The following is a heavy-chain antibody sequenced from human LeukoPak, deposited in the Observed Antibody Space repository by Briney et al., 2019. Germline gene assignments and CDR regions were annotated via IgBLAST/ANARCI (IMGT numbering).Heavy chain of an antibody. CDR3: ARAPSWDTVTSWRSYYYMDV. V-gene: IGHV3-48*01. CDR1: GFTFSSYS. Sequence: GGSLRLSCAASGFTFSSYSMNWVRQAPGKGLEWVSYISSSSSTIYYADSVKGRFTISRDNAKNSLYLQMNSLRSDDTAVYYCARAPSWDTVTSWRSYYYMDVWGKGTTVTVSS. J-gene: IGHJ6*03. CDR2: ISSSSSTI. D-gene: IGHD4-11*01.